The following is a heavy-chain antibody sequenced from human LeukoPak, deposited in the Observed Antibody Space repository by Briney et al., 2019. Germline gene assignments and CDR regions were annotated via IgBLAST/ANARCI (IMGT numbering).Heavy chain of an antibody. Sequence: SETLTLTCAVYGGSFSGYYWSWIRQPPGKGLEWIGEINHSGSTNYNPSLKSRVTISVDTSKNQFSLKLSSVTAADTAVYYCARGMLRSRSTRFAGNRGSDWFDPWGQGTLVTVSS. CDR2: INHSGST. J-gene: IGHJ5*02. CDR3: ARGMLRSRSTRFAGNRGSDWFDP. D-gene: IGHD2-2*01. CDR1: GGSFSGYY. V-gene: IGHV4-34*01.